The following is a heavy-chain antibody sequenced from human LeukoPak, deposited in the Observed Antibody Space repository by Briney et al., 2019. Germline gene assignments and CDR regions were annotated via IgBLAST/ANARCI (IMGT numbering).Heavy chain of an antibody. CDR2: IWYDGSNK. CDR3: ARAKYSYGLYYFDY. D-gene: IGHD5-18*01. V-gene: IGHV3-33*01. J-gene: IGHJ4*02. Sequence: PGRSLRLSCAASGFTFSSYGMHWVRQAPGEGLEWVAVIWYDGSNKYYADSVKGRFTISRDNSKNTLYLQMNSLRAEDTAVYYCARAKYSYGLYYFDYWGQGTLVTVSS. CDR1: GFTFSSYG.